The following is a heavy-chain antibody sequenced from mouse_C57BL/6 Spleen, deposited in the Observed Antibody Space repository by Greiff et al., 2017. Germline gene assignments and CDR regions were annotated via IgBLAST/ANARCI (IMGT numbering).Heavy chain of an antibody. V-gene: IGHV1-82*01. CDR2: IYPGDGDT. CDR3: GAAYYDAMDY. D-gene: IGHD2-10*01. Sequence: VKLVESGPELVKPGASVKISCKASGYAFSSSWMNWVKQRPGKGLEWIGRIYPGDGDTNYNGKFKGKATLTADKSSSTAYMQLSSLTSEDSAVYFCGAAYYDAMDYWGQGTSVTVSS. J-gene: IGHJ4*01. CDR1: GYAFSSSW.